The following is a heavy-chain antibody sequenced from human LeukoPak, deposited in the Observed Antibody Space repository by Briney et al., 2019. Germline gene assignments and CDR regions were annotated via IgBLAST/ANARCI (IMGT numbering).Heavy chain of an antibody. CDR1: GFTFSSYE. V-gene: IGHV3-21*01. Sequence: NSRGSLRLSCAASGFTFSSYEMNWVRQAPGKGLEWVSSISTSSSYIYYADSVKGRFTISRDNAKNSLFLQMNSLRAEDTAVYYCARGGEMATQLFFYLDYWGQGTLVTVSS. J-gene: IGHJ4*02. D-gene: IGHD5-24*01. CDR3: ARGGEMATQLFFYLDY. CDR2: ISTSSSYI.